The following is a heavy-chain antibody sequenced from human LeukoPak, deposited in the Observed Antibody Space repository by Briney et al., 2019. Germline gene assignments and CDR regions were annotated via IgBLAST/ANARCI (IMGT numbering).Heavy chain of an antibody. CDR2: IIPIFGTA. V-gene: IGHV1-69*05. CDR3: ARVGDSSGYYYRGGAFDI. D-gene: IGHD3-22*01. CDR1: GGTFSSYA. Sequence: SVKVSCKASGGTFSSYAISWVRQAPGQGLEWMGGIIPIFGTANYAQKFQGRVTITTDESTSTAYMELSSLRSEDTAVYYCARVGDSSGYYYRGGAFDIWGQGTMVTVSS. J-gene: IGHJ3*02.